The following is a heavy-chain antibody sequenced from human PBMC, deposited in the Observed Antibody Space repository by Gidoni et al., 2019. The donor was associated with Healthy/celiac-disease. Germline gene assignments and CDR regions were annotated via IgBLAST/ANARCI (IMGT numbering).Heavy chain of an antibody. J-gene: IGHJ4*02. Sequence: EVQLLESGGGLVQPGGSLRLSCASSGFTFSRYGMSWVRQAPGKGREWVAAISGSGGSTYYAESVKGRFTISRDNSKNTLYLQMNSLRAEDTAVYYCAKDEGYYGSGSFDYWGQGTLVTVSS. CDR2: ISGSGGST. CDR1: GFTFSRYG. V-gene: IGHV3-23*01. D-gene: IGHD3-10*01. CDR3: AKDEGYYGSGSFDY.